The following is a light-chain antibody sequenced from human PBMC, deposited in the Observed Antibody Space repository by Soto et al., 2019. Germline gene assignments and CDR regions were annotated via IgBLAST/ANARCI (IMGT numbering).Light chain of an antibody. V-gene: IGKV3-15*01. CDR2: GVS. J-gene: IGKJ2*01. CDR1: QSVNTD. Sequence: DIGLTQSPATLSVSVGERATISCRASQSVNTDLTWYRQKPGQAPRLLIYGVSNRDNGTPARFSGSGFGIDFTLTINSLQPEDFAVYYCQQYNNRRYTFGQGTKLEIK. CDR3: QQYNNRRYT.